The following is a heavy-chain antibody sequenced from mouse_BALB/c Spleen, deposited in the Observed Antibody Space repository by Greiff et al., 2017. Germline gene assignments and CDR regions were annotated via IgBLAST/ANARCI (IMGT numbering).Heavy chain of an antibody. J-gene: IGHJ3*01. CDR2: ISSGGSYT. CDR3: ARRDYDDSWFAY. Sequence: EVKLMESGGGLVKPGGSLKLSCAASGFTFSSYAMSWVRQTPEKRLEWVATISSGGSYTYYPDSVKGRFTISRDNAKNTLYLQMSSLRSEDTAMYYCARRDYDDSWFAYWGQGTLVTVSA. D-gene: IGHD2-4*01. CDR1: GFTFSSYA. V-gene: IGHV5-9-3*01.